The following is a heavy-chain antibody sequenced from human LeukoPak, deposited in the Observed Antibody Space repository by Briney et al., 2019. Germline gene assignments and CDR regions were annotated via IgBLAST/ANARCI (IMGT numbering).Heavy chain of an antibody. V-gene: IGHV3-7*01. CDR2: MKQDGSEK. J-gene: IGHJ3*02. Sequence: PGGSLRLSCAASGFTFSSYAMSWVRQAPGKGLEWVANMKQDGSEKYYVDSMKGRFTVSRDNAKNSPYLQMNSLRAEDTAVYHCARDWHHSDSRDFAFDIWGQGTMVTVSS. D-gene: IGHD3-22*01. CDR3: ARDWHHSDSRDFAFDI. CDR1: GFTFSSYA.